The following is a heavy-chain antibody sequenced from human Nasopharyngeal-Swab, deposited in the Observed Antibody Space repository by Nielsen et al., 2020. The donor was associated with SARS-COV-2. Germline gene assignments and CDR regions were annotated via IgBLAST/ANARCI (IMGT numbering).Heavy chain of an antibody. D-gene: IGHD4-17*01. CDR2: IRSKAYGGTT. Sequence: GESLKISCTASGFTFGDYAMSWVRQAPGKGLEWVGSIRSKAYGGTTEYAASVKGRFTISRDDSKSIAYLQMNSLKTEDTAVYYCTRGGYGDYGLYYFDYWGQGTLVTVSS. CDR1: GFTFGDYA. J-gene: IGHJ4*02. CDR3: TRGGYGDYGLYYFDY. V-gene: IGHV3-49*04.